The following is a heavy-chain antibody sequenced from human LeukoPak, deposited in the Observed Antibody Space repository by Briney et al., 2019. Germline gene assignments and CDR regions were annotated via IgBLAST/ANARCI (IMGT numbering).Heavy chain of an antibody. Sequence: PGRSLRLSCAASGFTFSSYGMHWVRQAPGKGLEWVAVIWYDGSNKYYADSVKGRFTISRDNSKNTLYLQMNSPRAEDTAVYYCASLLGYCSSTSCPSYYYYGMDVWGQGTTVTVSS. CDR2: IWYDGSNK. CDR1: GFTFSSYG. D-gene: IGHD2-2*01. V-gene: IGHV3-33*01. J-gene: IGHJ6*02. CDR3: ASLLGYCSSTSCPSYYYYGMDV.